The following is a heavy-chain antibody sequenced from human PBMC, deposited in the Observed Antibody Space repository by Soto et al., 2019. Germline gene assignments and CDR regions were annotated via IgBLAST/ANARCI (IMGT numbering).Heavy chain of an antibody. V-gene: IGHV4-34*01. J-gene: IGHJ6*02. Sequence: PSETLSLTCAVYGGSFSGYYWSWIRQPPGKGLEWIGEINHSGSTNYNPSLKSRVTISVDTSKNQFSLKLSSVTAADTAVYYCARGRVDYGNYYYYYGMDVWGQGTTVTV. CDR2: INHSGST. CDR1: GGSFSGYY. D-gene: IGHD4-17*01. CDR3: ARGRVDYGNYYYYYGMDV.